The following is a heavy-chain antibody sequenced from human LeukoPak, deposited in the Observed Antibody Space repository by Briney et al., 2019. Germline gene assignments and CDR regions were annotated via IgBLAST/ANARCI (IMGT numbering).Heavy chain of an antibody. J-gene: IGHJ4*02. V-gene: IGHV4-59*01. CDR1: GGSISSYY. D-gene: IGHD6-6*01. CDR3: ARSMAQLDAFDY. Sequence: KPSETLSLTCTVSGGSISSYYWSWIRQPPGKGLEWIGYIYYSGSTNYNPSLKSRATISVDTSKNQFSLKLSSVTAADTAVYYCARSMAQLDAFDYWGQGTLVTVSS. CDR2: IYYSGST.